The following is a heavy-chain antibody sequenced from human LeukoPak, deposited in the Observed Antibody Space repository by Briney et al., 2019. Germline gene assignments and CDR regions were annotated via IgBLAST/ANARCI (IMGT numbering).Heavy chain of an antibody. Sequence: GGSLRLSCAASGFTFSTYVMHWVRQAPGKGLEWVAVISYDGSNKYYADSVKGRFTISRDNSKNTLYLQMNSLRAEDTAVYYCAKDRRVVPAAIGYYYYGMDVWGQGTTVTVSS. V-gene: IGHV3-30*18. J-gene: IGHJ6*02. CDR1: GFTFSTYV. D-gene: IGHD2-2*01. CDR3: AKDRRVVPAAIGYYYYGMDV. CDR2: ISYDGSNK.